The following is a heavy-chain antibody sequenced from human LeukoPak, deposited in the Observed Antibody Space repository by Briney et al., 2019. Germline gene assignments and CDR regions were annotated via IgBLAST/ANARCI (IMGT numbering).Heavy chain of an antibody. J-gene: IGHJ4*02. CDR2: IRYDGSNK. V-gene: IGHV3-30*02. CDR1: GFTFSSYG. Sequence: GGSLRLSCAASGFTFSSYGMHWVRQAPGKGLEWVAFIRYDGSNKYYADSVKGRFTISRDNSKNTLYLQMNSLRAEDTAVYYCAKDEANWNYVISLYYFDYWGQGTLVTVSS. CDR3: AKDEANWNYVISLYYFDY. D-gene: IGHD1-7*01.